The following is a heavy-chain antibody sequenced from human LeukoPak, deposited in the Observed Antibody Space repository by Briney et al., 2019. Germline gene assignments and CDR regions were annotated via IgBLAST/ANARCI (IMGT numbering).Heavy chain of an antibody. Sequence: GGSLRLSCAASGFTFSSYSMNWVRQAPGKGLEWVSAISGSGGSTYYANSVKGRFTISRDNSKNTLYLQMNSLRAEDTAVYYCAKEFPGDGYNPYDYWGQGTLVTVSS. V-gene: IGHV3-23*01. J-gene: IGHJ4*02. CDR2: ISGSGGST. D-gene: IGHD5-12*01. CDR1: GFTFSSYS. CDR3: AKEFPGDGYNPYDY.